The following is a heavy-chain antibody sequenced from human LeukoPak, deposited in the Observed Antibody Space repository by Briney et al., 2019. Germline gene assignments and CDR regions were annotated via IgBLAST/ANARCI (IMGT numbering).Heavy chain of an antibody. CDR3: ARPPGGSGSIFDAFDI. CDR1: GFTFSSYI. Sequence: GGSLRLSCAASGFTFSSYIMNWVRQAPGKGLEWVSSISSSSSYIYYADSVKGRFTISRDNAKNSLYLQMNSLRAEDTAVYYCARPPGGSGSIFDAFDIWGQGTMVTVSS. D-gene: IGHD3-10*01. CDR2: ISSSSSYI. J-gene: IGHJ3*02. V-gene: IGHV3-21*01.